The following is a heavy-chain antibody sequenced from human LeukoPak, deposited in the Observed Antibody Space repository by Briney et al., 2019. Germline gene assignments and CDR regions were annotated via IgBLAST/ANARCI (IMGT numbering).Heavy chain of an antibody. CDR3: ARGPGGTTDSFDY. CDR2: IYYSGSS. CDR1: GGSVRSSTYY. D-gene: IGHD1-1*01. V-gene: IGHV4-39*07. Sequence: PSETLSLTCSVSGGSVRSSTYYWGWIRQPPGKGLEWVGHIYYSGSSFYNPSLRSRVTISGDASKNQSSLKLNSVTDADTAVYYCARGPGGTTDSFDYWGQGTLVAVSS. J-gene: IGHJ4*02.